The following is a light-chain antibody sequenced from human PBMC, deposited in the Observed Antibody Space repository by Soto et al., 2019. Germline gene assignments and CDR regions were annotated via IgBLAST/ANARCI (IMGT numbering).Light chain of an antibody. CDR2: AAS. J-gene: IGKJ3*01. CDR1: QSVSSN. CDR3: QQYHSSPPGFT. Sequence: EIVLTQSPATLSVSPGERATLSCRASQSVSSNLAWYQHKPGQAPRLLIYAASTRATGIPARFSGSGSGTDFTLTISSLQSEDFAVYYCQQYHSSPPGFTFGPGTTVEI. V-gene: IGKV3-15*01.